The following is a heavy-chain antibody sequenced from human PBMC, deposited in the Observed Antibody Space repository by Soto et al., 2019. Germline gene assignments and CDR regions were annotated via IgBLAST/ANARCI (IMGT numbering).Heavy chain of an antibody. Sequence: SETLSLTCTVSGGSISNTSYYWGWIRQPPGKGLEWIGSIFYSGSAYYNASLKSRVSMSVDTSKNQFSLKLTSVTAADTAVYYCALLWSRRWFDPWGQGTLVTVSS. CDR2: IFYSGSA. CDR1: GGSISNTSYY. D-gene: IGHD3-10*01. J-gene: IGHJ5*02. V-gene: IGHV4-39*01. CDR3: ALLWSRRWFDP.